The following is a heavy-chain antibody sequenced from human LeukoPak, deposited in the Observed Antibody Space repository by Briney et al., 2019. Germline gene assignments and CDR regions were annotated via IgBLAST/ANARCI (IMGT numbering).Heavy chain of an antibody. CDR2: ISSSSSYI. CDR3: AKGTYSSGWYRESRGIDY. Sequence: GSLRLSCAASGFTFSSYSMNWVRQAPGKGLEWVSSISSSSSYIYYADSVKGRFTISRDNAKNSLYLQMNSLRAEDTAVYYCAKGTYSSGWYRESRGIDYWGQGTLVTVSS. CDR1: GFTFSSYS. V-gene: IGHV3-21*01. J-gene: IGHJ4*02. D-gene: IGHD6-19*01.